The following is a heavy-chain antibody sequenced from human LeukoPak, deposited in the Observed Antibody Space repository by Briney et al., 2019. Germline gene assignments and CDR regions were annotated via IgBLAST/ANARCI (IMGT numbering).Heavy chain of an antibody. J-gene: IGHJ4*02. Sequence: PGGSLRLSCAASGFTFSNYWMHWVRQAPGKGLEWVANIRQDGSEKYCVDSVKGRFTISRDNAENSLYLQMNSLRAEDTAVYYCARRYFDYWGQGTLVTVSS. CDR2: IRQDGSEK. CDR3: ARRYFDY. CDR1: GFTFSNYW. V-gene: IGHV3-7*03.